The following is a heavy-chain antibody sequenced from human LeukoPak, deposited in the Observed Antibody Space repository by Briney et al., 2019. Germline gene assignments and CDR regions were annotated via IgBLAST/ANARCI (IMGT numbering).Heavy chain of an antibody. CDR1: GYSFSSCS. J-gene: IGHJ5*02. D-gene: IGHD1-7*01. Sequence: ASVKVSCKASGYSFSSCSISWVRQAPGQGLEWTGWISGYNGKTKYAEKFQDRVTLTTDTSTSTAYMEMRSPRHDDTAIYYCARGLQWNYDLGWVAPWGPGTLVAVSS. CDR3: ARGLQWNYDLGWVAP. V-gene: IGHV1-18*01. CDR2: ISGYNGKT.